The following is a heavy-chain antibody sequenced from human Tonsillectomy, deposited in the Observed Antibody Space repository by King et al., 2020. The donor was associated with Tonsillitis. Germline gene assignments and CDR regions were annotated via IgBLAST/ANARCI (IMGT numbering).Heavy chain of an antibody. CDR1: GGSISSDAYS. CDR3: ARAPQYSYSNGMEV. J-gene: IGHJ6*01. CDR2: IYHSGST. Sequence: LQLQESGSGLVKPSQTLSLTCAVSGGSISSDAYSWSWIRQPPGKGLEWIGYIYHSGSTYYKPSLKSRLTISLDRSKNQFSLKLSSVTAADTAVYYCARAPQYSYSNGMEVRGQGTTVTVST. V-gene: IGHV4-30-2*01. D-gene: IGHD5-18*01.